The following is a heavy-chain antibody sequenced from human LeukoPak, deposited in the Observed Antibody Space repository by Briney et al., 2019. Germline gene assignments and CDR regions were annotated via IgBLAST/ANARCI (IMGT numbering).Heavy chain of an antibody. D-gene: IGHD4-11*01. J-gene: IGHJ4*02. CDR1: GFTFSSYS. Sequence: GGSLRLSCAASGFTFSSYSMNWVRQAPGKGLEWISYISSSKSTIYADSVEGRFIISRDNAKNSVYLQMNSLRAEDTAVYYCANGLQLDSWGQGTLVTVSS. CDR3: ANGLQLDS. CDR2: ISSSKSTI. V-gene: IGHV3-48*01.